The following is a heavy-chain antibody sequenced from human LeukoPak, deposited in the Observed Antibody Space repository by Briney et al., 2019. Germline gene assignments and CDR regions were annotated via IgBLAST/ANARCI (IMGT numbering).Heavy chain of an antibody. D-gene: IGHD6-13*01. CDR3: AKDFSSSWYWYYFDY. Sequence: PGGSLRLSCAASGFTFSSYSMNWVRQAPGKGLEWVSSISSSSSYIYYADSVKGRFTISRDNAKNSLYLQMNSLRAEDTAVYYCAKDFSSSWYWYYFDYWGQGTLVTVSS. V-gene: IGHV3-21*04. CDR2: ISSSSSYI. J-gene: IGHJ4*02. CDR1: GFTFSSYS.